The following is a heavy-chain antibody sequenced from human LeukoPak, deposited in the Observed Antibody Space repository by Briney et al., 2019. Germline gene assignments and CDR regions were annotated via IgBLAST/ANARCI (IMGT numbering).Heavy chain of an antibody. CDR2: IYYSGST. J-gene: IGHJ4*02. V-gene: IGHV4-39*01. Sequence: SETLSLTCTVSGGSISSSSYYWGWIRQPPGKGLEWIGSIYYSGSTYYNPSLKSRVTISVDTSKNQFSLKLSSVTAAATAVYFCVRQPILQYYDSSGSIDYWGQGTPVTASS. CDR1: GGSISSSSYY. CDR3: VRQPILQYYDSSGSIDY. D-gene: IGHD3-22*01.